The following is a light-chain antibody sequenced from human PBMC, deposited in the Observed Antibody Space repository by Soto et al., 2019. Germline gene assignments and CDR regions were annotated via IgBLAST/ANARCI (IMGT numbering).Light chain of an antibody. CDR3: QQYYNYST. J-gene: IGKJ1*01. CDR1: QTMSSW. CDR2: DAS. V-gene: IGKV1-5*01. Sequence: DIQMTQSPSTLPASVGDRVTITCRASQTMSSWLAWYQQEPGKAPDLLIYDASRLAGGVPSRFSGSESGTEYTLIIGSLEPDDFATYFCQQYYNYSTFGQGTKVEVK.